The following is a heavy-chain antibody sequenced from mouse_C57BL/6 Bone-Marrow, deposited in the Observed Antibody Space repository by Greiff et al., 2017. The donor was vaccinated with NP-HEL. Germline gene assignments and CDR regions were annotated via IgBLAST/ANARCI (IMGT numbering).Heavy chain of an antibody. V-gene: IGHV1-69*01. CDR3: VWGFAY. J-gene: IGHJ3*01. CDR2: IDPSDSYT. CDR1: GYTFTSYW. Sequence: VQLQQSGAELVMPGASVKLSCKASGYTFTSYWMHWVKQRPGQGLEWIGEIDPSDSYTNYNQKFKGKSTLTVDKSSSTAYMQLSSLTSEDSAVYYCVWGFAYWGQGTLVTVSA.